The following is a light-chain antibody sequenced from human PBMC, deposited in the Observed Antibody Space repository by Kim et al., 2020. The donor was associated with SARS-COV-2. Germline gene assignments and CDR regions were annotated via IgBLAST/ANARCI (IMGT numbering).Light chain of an antibody. CDR2: KDS. CDR3: QAWDSSTAV. Sequence: SYELTQPPSVSVAPGQTASITCSGDKLGSKYACWYQQKPGQSPVLVIYKDSNRPSGIPERFSGSNSGNTATLTISGAQAVDEADYYCQAWDSSTAVFGGG. V-gene: IGLV3-1*01. J-gene: IGLJ3*02. CDR1: KLGSKY.